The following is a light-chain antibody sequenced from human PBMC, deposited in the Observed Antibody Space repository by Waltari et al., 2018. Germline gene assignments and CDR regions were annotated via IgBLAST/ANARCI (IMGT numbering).Light chain of an antibody. J-gene: IGKJ4*01. Sequence: WRASQSVTSISLTWYERRVGQAPRLLSYGTSSRATGIPDRFSGSGSGTEFTLTFRRLEPGDFAVYYCQQYDGEVVTFGGGTKVEI. CDR3: QQYDGEVVT. CDR1: QSVTSIS. CDR2: GTS. V-gene: IGKV3-20*01.